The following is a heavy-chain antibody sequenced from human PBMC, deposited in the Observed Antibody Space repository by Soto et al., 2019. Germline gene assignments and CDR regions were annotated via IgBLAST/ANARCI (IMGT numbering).Heavy chain of an antibody. CDR3: TTLTMILVHLDY. D-gene: IGHD3-22*01. J-gene: IGHJ4*02. CDR2: IRSKAHGGTT. V-gene: IGHV3-49*03. CDR1: GFTFGDYA. Sequence: GVLRLSCTASGFTFGDYAMSWFRQAPGMGLEWVGFIRSKAHGGTTEYAASVKGRFTISRDDSKSIAYLQMNSLKTEDTAVYYCTTLTMILVHLDYWGPGTLVTVSS.